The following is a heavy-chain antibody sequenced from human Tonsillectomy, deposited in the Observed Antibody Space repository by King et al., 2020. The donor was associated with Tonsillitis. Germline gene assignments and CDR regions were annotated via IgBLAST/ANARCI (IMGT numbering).Heavy chain of an antibody. J-gene: IGHJ4*02. CDR2: ISYDGGNK. Sequence: VQLVESGGGVVQPGRSLRLSCAASGFTFSTYTMHWVRQAPGKGLEWVAVISYDGGNKYHADSVKGRFTISRDNSKNTLYLQMNSLRAEDTAVYYCAREGSLYSSSWDDYWGQGTLVTVSS. D-gene: IGHD6-13*01. V-gene: IGHV3-30*04. CDR1: GFTFSTYT. CDR3: AREGSLYSSSWDDY.